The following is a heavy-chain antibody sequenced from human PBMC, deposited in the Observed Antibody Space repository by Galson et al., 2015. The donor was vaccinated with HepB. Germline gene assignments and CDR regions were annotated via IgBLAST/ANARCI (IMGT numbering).Heavy chain of an antibody. CDR3: ARSTNGYNFLYFDL. D-gene: IGHD5-24*01. Sequence: LRLSCAASGFTVSNNYLSWVRQTPGKGLQWVSVIYSNGGTYYADSVKGRFTISRDNSKNTLYLQMNSLRAEDTAVYYCARSTNGYNFLYFDLWGRGTLVTVSS. V-gene: IGHV3-53*03. CDR2: IYSNGGT. CDR1: GFTVSNNY. J-gene: IGHJ2*01.